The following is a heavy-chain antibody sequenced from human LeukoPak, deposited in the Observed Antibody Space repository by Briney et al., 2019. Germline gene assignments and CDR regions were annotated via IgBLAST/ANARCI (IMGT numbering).Heavy chain of an antibody. CDR2: ITNSGGST. J-gene: IGHJ6*02. CDR3: SRAVSTYYYGMDV. D-gene: IGHD2-8*01. CDR1: GFTFNNYA. V-gene: IGHV3-23*01. Sequence: GSLRLSCAASGFTFNNYAMTWVRQAPGKELEWVSAITNSGGSTYYADSVKGRFTISRDNSKNTLYLQMNSLRAEDTAVYYCSRAVSTYYYGMDVCGQGTTVTVSS.